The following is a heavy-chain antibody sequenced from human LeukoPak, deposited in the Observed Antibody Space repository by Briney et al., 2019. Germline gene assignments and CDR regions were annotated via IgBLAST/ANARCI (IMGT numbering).Heavy chain of an antibody. CDR2: INNAGVNT. CDR3: AKATGYLL. V-gene: IGHV3-23*01. J-gene: IGHJ4*02. Sequence: GGSLRLSCAASGFTFRDYGMSWVRQAPGKGLEWVSSINNAGVNTHYADSVKGRFTISRDNSENTLFLRMNSLRAEDTAVYYCAKATGYLLWGQGTLVAVSS. CDR1: GFTFRDYG. D-gene: IGHD1-14*01.